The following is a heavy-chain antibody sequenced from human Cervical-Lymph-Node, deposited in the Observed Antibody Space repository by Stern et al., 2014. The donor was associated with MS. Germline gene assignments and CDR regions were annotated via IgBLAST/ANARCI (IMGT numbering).Heavy chain of an antibody. CDR3: ARGLLGSENAFDI. V-gene: IGHV1-18*01. CDR1: GYTFTRYG. CDR2: FSAYNGDT. J-gene: IGHJ3*02. Sequence: VQLVESGAEVKKPGASVKVSCKASGYTFTRYGSSWVRQAPGQGLEWMGWFSAYNGDTTDAQKLKGRVTMTTDTSTSTAYMELRSLRSDDTAVYYCARGLLGSENAFDIWGQGTMVTVSS. D-gene: IGHD2-15*01.